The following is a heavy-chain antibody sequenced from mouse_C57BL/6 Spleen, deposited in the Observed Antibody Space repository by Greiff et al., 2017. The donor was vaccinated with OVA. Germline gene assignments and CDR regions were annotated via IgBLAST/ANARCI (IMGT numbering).Heavy chain of an antibody. CDR3: AKYYYGNSNYYAMDY. CDR2: IYPRSGNT. D-gene: IGHD1-1*01. V-gene: IGHV1-81*01. CDR1: GYTFTSYG. J-gene: IGHJ4*01. Sequence: VQVVESGAELARPGASVKLSCKASGYTFTSYGISWVKQRTGQGLEWIGEIYPRSGNTYYNEKFKGKATLTADKSSSTAYMELRSLTSESSSVYFCAKYYYGNSNYYAMDYWGQGTSVTVSS.